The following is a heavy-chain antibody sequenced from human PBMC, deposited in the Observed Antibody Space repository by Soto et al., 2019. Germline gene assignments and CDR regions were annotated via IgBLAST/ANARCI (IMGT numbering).Heavy chain of an antibody. D-gene: IGHD5-18*01. CDR1: GVIFTTDA. CDR3: LNYCRRGGYGYDVFAW. J-gene: IGHJ3*01. V-gene: IGHV3-23*01. CDR2: VSGTGDDT. Sequence: RSVRHSIAASGVIFTTDAMNLVRQAPGKGKEWVSFVSGTGDDTYYADSVKGRFTISRDNSKNTLYLQTDSLRPEDTPVYYDLNYCRRGGYGYDVFAWWAQGTTVTVSS.